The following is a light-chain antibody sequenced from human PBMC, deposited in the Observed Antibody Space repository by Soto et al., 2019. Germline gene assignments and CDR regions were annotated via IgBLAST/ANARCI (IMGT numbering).Light chain of an antibody. J-gene: IGLJ2*01. Sequence: QSALTQPASLSGSPGQSITISCTGTSSDIGAYDYVSWFQQHPGKAPKLMISEVNNRPSGVSNRFSGSKSGNTASLTISGLQAEDEADYYCSSYTISSTVVFGGGTKLTVL. CDR2: EVN. V-gene: IGLV2-14*01. CDR1: SSDIGAYDY. CDR3: SSYTISSTVV.